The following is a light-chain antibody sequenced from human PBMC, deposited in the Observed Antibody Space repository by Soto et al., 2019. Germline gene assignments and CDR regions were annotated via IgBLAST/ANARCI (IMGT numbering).Light chain of an antibody. J-gene: IGKJ1*01. V-gene: IGKV1-12*01. CDR2: AAS. CDR3: QQSYSTPQT. Sequence: DIQMTQSPSSVSASVGDRVTITCRASQGISSWLAWYQQKPGKAPNLLIYAASSLHSGVPSRFSGSGSGTEFTLTISSLQPDDFATYYCQQSYSTPQTFGQGTKVDIK. CDR1: QGISSW.